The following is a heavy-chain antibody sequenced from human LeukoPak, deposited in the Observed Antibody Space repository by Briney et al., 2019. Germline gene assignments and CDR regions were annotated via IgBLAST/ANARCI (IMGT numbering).Heavy chain of an antibody. D-gene: IGHD3-10*01. CDR3: ARVAPSGSGNYYSFDY. J-gene: IGHJ4*02. V-gene: IGHV4-39*07. CDR2: IHHSGAT. CDR1: GGSIDSDYCF. Sequence: SETLSLTCTVSGGSIDSDYCFWAWIRQPPGKGLEWIGVIHHSGATYYTPSLKSRVTVLVDTSKNQLSLKLSSVTAADTAVYYCARVAPSGSGNYYSFDYWGQGTLVTVSS.